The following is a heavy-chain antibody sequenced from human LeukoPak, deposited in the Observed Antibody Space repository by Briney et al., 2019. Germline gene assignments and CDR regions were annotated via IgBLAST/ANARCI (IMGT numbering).Heavy chain of an antibody. V-gene: IGHV4-34*01. CDR2: INHSGST. CDR3: ARIHYGLGNDAFDI. Sequence: SETLSLTCAVYGGSFSGYYWSWIRQPPGKGLEWIGEINHSGSTNYNPSLKSRVTISVDTSKNQFSLKLSSVTAADTAVYYCARIHYGLGNDAFDIWGQGTMVTVSS. CDR1: GGSFSGYY. J-gene: IGHJ3*02. D-gene: IGHD3-10*01.